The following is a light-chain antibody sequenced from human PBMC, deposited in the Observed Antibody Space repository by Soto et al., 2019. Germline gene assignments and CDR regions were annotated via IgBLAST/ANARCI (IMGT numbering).Light chain of an antibody. CDR2: GAS. J-gene: IGKJ4*01. CDR1: QCVSCSH. V-gene: IGKV3-20*01. Sequence: ETLLTKSLGTLSLSPGEKGTPSCRSSQCVSCSHLAWDRQKPGQAPRLVVSGASSRATGIPDRFSGSGSGRDFTLTISGLEPEDFAVYYCQQYGSSSSTFCGGTKVDI. CDR3: QQYGSSSST.